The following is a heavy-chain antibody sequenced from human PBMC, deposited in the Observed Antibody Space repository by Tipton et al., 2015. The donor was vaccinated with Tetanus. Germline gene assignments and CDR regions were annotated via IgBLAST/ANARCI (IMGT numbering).Heavy chain of an antibody. CDR2: IFPLYGTS. V-gene: IGHV1-69*01. CDR3: ARPDRYCSGGSCSLAVDY. CDR1: GGTFKTYA. J-gene: IGHJ4*02. D-gene: IGHD2-15*01. Sequence: QLVQSGAEVKKPGSSVRVSCKTSGGTFKTYAISWVRQAPGQGLEWMGGIFPLYGTSNYAPKFQGRVTITADEPTGTAYLELSSLIFEDTAVYYCARPDRYCSGGSCSLAVDYWGQGTMVTVSS.